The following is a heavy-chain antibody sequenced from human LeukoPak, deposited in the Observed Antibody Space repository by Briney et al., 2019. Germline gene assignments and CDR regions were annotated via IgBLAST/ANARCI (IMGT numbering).Heavy chain of an antibody. Sequence: SQTLSLTCTVSGGSISSYYWSWIRQPAREGLEWIGRIYTSGSTNYNPSLKSRVTISVNKSKKQFSLKLRSVTPPHTPLYYGGRGSQIFGVDFDYWGQESLVTVSS. V-gene: IGHV4-4*07. CDR3: GRGSQIFGVDFDY. CDR1: GGSISSYY. D-gene: IGHD3-3*01. CDR2: IYTSGST. J-gene: IGHJ4*02.